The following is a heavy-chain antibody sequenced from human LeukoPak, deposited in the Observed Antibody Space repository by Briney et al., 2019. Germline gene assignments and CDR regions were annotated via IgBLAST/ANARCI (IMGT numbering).Heavy chain of an antibody. V-gene: IGHV3-7*03. D-gene: IGHD6-13*01. Sequence: GGSVRLSCAASGFTFSSYAMSWVRQAPGKGLEWVAHIKQDGSEKYYVDSVKGRFTISRDNAKNSLYLQMNSLRAEDTAVYYCARAGYWAFDYWGQGTLVTVSS. J-gene: IGHJ4*02. CDR3: ARAGYWAFDY. CDR2: IKQDGSEK. CDR1: GFTFSSYA.